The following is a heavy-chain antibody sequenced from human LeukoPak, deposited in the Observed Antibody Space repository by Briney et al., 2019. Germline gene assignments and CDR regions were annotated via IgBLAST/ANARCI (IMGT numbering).Heavy chain of an antibody. Sequence: GGSLRLSCAASGFTFSSYWMNWVRQAPGKGLVWVSRIASDGSSTTYADSVKGRFSISRDNAKNSLYLQMNSLRAEDTAIYYCTRVGYIDEGIDYWGQGTLVTVSS. CDR2: IASDGSST. CDR1: GFTFSSYW. CDR3: TRVGYIDEGIDY. V-gene: IGHV3-74*01. J-gene: IGHJ4*02. D-gene: IGHD5-24*01.